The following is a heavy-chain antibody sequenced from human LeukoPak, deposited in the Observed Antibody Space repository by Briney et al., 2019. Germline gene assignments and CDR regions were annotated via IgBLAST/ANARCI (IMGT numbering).Heavy chain of an antibody. J-gene: IGHJ4*02. CDR2: IYYSGST. V-gene: IGHV4-39*07. D-gene: IGHD5-24*01. CDR1: GGSISSSSYY. CDR3: ARDSNRWLPLDY. Sequence: PSETLSLTCTVSGGSISSSSYYWGWIRQPPGKGLEWIGSIYYSGSTYYNPSLKSRVTISVDTSKNQFSLKLSSVTAAVTAVYYCARDSNRWLPLDYWGQGTLVTVSS.